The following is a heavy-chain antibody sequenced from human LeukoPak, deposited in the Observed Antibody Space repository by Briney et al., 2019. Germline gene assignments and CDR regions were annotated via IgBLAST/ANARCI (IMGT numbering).Heavy chain of an antibody. V-gene: IGHV1-2*02. D-gene: IGHD5-24*01. CDR1: GYTFTGYY. CDR3: ARVSGEDGYNYNY. CDR2: INPNSGGT. Sequence: GASVKVSCKASGYTFTGYYMHWVRQAPGQGLEWMGWINPNSGGTNYAQKFQGRVTMTRDTSISTAYMELSRLRSDDTAVYYCARVSGEDGYNYNYWGQGTLVTVSS. J-gene: IGHJ4*02.